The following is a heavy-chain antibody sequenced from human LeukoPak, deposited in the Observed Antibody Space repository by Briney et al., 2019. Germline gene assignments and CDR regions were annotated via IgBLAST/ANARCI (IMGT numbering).Heavy chain of an antibody. CDR3: VRDGGVSGYDLLDY. J-gene: IGHJ4*02. CDR2: IGQDGTEK. Sequence: PGGSLRLSCATSGFNFSSHWMSWVRQAPGKGLEWVANIGQDGTEKNYVDSVKGRFTISRDNAKNSLYLQMSSLRAEDTAVYYCVRDGGVSGYDLLDYWGQGTLVTVSS. CDR1: GFNFSSHW. D-gene: IGHD5-12*01. V-gene: IGHV3-7*01.